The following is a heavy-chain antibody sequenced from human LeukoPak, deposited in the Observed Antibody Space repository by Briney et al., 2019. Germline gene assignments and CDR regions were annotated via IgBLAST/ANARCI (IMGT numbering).Heavy chain of an antibody. V-gene: IGHV3-21*01. D-gene: IGHD3-22*01. J-gene: IGHJ4*02. CDR1: GFTFGAYT. CDR3: ARDFFHSSDSRPFDY. CDR2: IFSRSESI. Sequence: GGSLRLSCAASGFTFGAYTINWVRQAPGKGLEWVSCIFSRSESILYADSVKGRFTISRDSVKNSLYLQMDSLRVEDTAVYYCARDFFHSSDSRPFDYWGQGTLVTVSS.